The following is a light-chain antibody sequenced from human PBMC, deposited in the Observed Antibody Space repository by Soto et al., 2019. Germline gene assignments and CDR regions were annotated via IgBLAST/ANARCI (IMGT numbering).Light chain of an antibody. Sequence: DIVMTQSPDSLAVSLGERATINCKSSQSVLYSSNNKNYLAWYQQKPGQPPKLLIYWASTREFGVPDRFSGSGSGTDFTLTINSLQAEDVAVYYCQQYYSTITFGQGTRLETK. CDR2: WAS. CDR3: QQYYSTIT. V-gene: IGKV4-1*01. J-gene: IGKJ5*01. CDR1: QSVLYSSNNKNY.